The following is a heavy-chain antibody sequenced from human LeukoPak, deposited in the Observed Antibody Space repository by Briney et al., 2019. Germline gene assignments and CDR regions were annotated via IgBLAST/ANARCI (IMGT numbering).Heavy chain of an antibody. CDR2: IYYSGST. D-gene: IGHD6-19*01. CDR1: GGSISSYY. Sequence: SETLSLTCTVSGGSISSYYWSWIRQPPGKGLEWIGYIYYSGSTNYNPSLKSRVTISVDTSKNQFSLKLSSVTAADTAVYYCARDRVEQWNALDIWGQGTMVTVSS. CDR3: ARDRVEQWNALDI. V-gene: IGHV4-59*01. J-gene: IGHJ3*02.